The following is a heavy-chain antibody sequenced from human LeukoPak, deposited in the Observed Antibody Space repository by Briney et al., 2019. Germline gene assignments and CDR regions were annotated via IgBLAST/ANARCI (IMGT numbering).Heavy chain of an antibody. J-gene: IGHJ4*02. CDR3: ARGGFRAYYCDS. Sequence: GGSLRLSCAASGFTFSSYWMHWVRQAPGKGLVWVSRINSDGSTTNYADSVKGRFTISRDNAKNTLYLQMNSLRAEDTAVYYCARGGFRAYYCDSWGQGTLVTVSS. D-gene: IGHD3-10*01. V-gene: IGHV3-74*01. CDR1: GFTFSSYW. CDR2: INSDGSTT.